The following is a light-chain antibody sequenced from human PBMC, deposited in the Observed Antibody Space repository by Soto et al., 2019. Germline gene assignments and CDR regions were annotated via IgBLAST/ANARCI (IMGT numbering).Light chain of an antibody. CDR3: YSYAGSSIYV. CDR2: EDS. J-gene: IGLJ1*01. V-gene: IGLV2-23*01. CDR1: NNVVGSYSL. Sequence: SVLTQPASVSGSPGQSITMSCTGNNNVVGSYSLLSWYQQHPGKAPKLMIYEDSKRPSGVFNRFSGSKSGNTASLTISGLQAEDEADYYCYSYAGSSIYVFGTGTKVTVL.